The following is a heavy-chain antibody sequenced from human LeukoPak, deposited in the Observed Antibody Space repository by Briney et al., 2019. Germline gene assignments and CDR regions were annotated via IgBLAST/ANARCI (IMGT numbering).Heavy chain of an antibody. CDR1: GFTFSSYA. J-gene: IGHJ4*02. CDR3: ATGSWLLGYFDY. V-gene: IGHV3-23*01. D-gene: IGHD3-22*01. Sequence: PGGSLRPSCAASGFTFSSYAMSWVRQAPGKGLEWVSAISGSGGSTYYADSVKGRFTISRDNSKNTLYLQMNSLRAEDTAVYYCATGSWLLGYFDYWGQGTLVTVSS. CDR2: ISGSGGST.